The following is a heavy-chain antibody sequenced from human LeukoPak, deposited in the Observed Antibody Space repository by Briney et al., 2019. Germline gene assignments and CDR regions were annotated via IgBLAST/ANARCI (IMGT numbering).Heavy chain of an antibody. CDR1: GGSISSYY. Sequence: SETLSLTCTVSGGSISSYYWSWIRQPAGKGLERIGRIYTSGSTNYNPSLKSRVTMSVDTSKNQFSLKLSSVTAADTAVYYCARGQTIYYSYYFDYWGQGTLVTVSS. V-gene: IGHV4-4*07. CDR3: ARGQTIYYSYYFDY. J-gene: IGHJ4*02. D-gene: IGHD3-22*01. CDR2: IYTSGST.